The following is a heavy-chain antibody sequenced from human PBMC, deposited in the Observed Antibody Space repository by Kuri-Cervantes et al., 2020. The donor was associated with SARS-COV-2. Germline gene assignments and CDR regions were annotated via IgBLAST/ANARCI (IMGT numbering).Heavy chain of an antibody. CDR1: GGSISSSSYY. Sequence: SETLFLTCTVSGGSISSSSYYWGWIRQPPGKGLEWIGSIYYTGSTYYNPSLKSRVTISVDTSKNQFSLKLTSVTAADTAVYYCARRSYYDFFTGYYIPFYMDVWGKGTTVTVSS. V-gene: IGHV4-39*01. D-gene: IGHD3-9*01. J-gene: IGHJ6*03. CDR2: IYYTGST. CDR3: ARRSYYDFFTGYYIPFYMDV.